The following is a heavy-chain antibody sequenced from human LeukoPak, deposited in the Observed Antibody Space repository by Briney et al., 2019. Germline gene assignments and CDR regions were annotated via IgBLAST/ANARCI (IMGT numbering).Heavy chain of an antibody. Sequence: ASVKVSCTASGYTFNSYGISWVRQAPGQGLEWMGWISAYNGNTNYAQKFQGRVTMTTDTSTSTAYMELRSLRSDDTAVYYCARDGAAASLKRLSRPNDWFDPWGQGTLVTVSS. J-gene: IGHJ5*02. CDR3: ARDGAAASLKRLSRPNDWFDP. CDR2: ISAYNGNT. D-gene: IGHD3-16*02. V-gene: IGHV1-18*01. CDR1: GYTFNSYG.